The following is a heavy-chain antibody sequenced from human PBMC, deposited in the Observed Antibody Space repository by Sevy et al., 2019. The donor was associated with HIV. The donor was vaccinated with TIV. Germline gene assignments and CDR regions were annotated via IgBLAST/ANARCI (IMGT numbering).Heavy chain of an antibody. J-gene: IGHJ6*02. CDR3: ARVDASSGGRNGMDV. Sequence: ASVKVSCKASGYTFTTYDIIWVRQATGQGLEWMGWMTPNSGNTGYAQKFQGRVTMTRNTSISTAYMDLSSLRSEDTAVYYCARVDASSGGRNGMDVWGQGTTVTVSS. CDR2: MTPNSGNT. V-gene: IGHV1-8*01. CDR1: GYTFTTYD.